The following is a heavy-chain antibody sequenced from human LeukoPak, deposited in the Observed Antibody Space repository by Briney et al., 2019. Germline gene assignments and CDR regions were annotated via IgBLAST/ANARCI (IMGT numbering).Heavy chain of an antibody. CDR3: AKDFSPMAAALGPDS. V-gene: IGHV1-18*01. CDR1: GYTFSNYG. D-gene: IGHD6-13*01. Sequence: GASVKVSCKASGYTFSNYGISWVRQAPGQGLEWMGWMSAHNYDTHYAQKLQGRVTMTMDTSTGTAYMELRSLRSDDTAMYYCAKDFSPMAAALGPDSWGQGTLVTVSS. J-gene: IGHJ5*01. CDR2: MSAHNYDT.